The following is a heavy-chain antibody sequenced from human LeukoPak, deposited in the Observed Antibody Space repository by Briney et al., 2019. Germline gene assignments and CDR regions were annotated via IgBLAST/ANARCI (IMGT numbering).Heavy chain of an antibody. CDR3: AKSSKATYGSGSYYFGRYYYYMDV. J-gene: IGHJ6*03. V-gene: IGHV3-23*01. CDR2: ISGSGGST. Sequence: PGGSLRLSCAASGFTFSSYAMSWVRQAPGKGLEWVSAISGSGGSTYYADSVKGRFTISRDNSKNTLYLQTNSLRAEDTAVYYCAKSSKATYGSGSYYFGRYYYYMDVWGKGTTVTVSS. D-gene: IGHD3-10*01. CDR1: GFTFSSYA.